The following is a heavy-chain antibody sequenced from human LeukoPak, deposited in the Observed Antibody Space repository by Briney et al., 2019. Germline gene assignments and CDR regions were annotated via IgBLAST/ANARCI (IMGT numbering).Heavy chain of an antibody. CDR2: ISSSATTI. D-gene: IGHD3-16*01. Sequence: PGGSLRLSCAASGFIFSSFEMNWVRQAPGKGLEWVSYISSSATTIYYAESVRGRFTTSRDNAKNSVYLQMNSLRAEDTAVYYCARPSVGGVIDGMDVWGQGTTVTVSS. V-gene: IGHV3-48*03. CDR1: GFIFSSFE. J-gene: IGHJ6*02. CDR3: ARPSVGGVIDGMDV.